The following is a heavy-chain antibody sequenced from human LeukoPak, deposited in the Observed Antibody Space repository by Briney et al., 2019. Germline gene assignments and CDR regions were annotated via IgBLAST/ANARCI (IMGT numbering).Heavy chain of an antibody. Sequence: SGPTLVNPTQTLTLTCTISGFSLSTSVVGVGWIPQPPGKALEWLAPIYGNDDKRYSASLKSRLTITKDTSKNQVVLTMTNMDPVDTATYYCVHDVPGDYGFDYWGQGTLVTVSS. CDR3: VHDVPGDYGFDY. CDR2: IYGNDDK. V-gene: IGHV2-5*01. CDR1: GFSLSTSVVG. J-gene: IGHJ4*02. D-gene: IGHD4-17*01.